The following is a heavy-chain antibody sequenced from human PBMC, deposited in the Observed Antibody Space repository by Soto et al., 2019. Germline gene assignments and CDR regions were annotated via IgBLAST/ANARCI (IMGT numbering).Heavy chain of an antibody. J-gene: IGHJ4*02. CDR1: GYSISTGYY. CDR2: IYRSGST. V-gene: IGHV4-38-2*01. CDR3: ARVAYFDTTGYYYYFDY. Sequence: NPSETLSLTCAVSGYSISTGYYWGWIRQPPGKGLEWIGSIYRSGSTYYNPSLKSRVTISMDMSKNQFSLKLTSVTAADTAVYYCARVAYFDTTGYYYYFDYWGQGTLVTVSS. D-gene: IGHD3-22*01.